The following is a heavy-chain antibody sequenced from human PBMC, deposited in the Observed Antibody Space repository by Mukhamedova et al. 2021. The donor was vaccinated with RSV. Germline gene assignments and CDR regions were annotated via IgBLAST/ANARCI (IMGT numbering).Heavy chain of an antibody. D-gene: IGHD2-2*01. CDR3: VSAIYQVLRGLDV. Sequence: FSSYAVSWVRQAPGKGLEWVPGISSSGGSTDYADSVKGRFTISRDNSKNTLYLQMNSLRAEDTAAYYCVSAIYQVLRGLDVWGKG. CDR2: ISSSGGST. V-gene: IGHV3-23*01. J-gene: IGHJ6*03. CDR1: FSSYA.